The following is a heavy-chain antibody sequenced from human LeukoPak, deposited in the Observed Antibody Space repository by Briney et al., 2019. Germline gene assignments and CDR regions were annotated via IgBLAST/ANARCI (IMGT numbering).Heavy chain of an antibody. CDR3: VREGYYDSSGYLGVFDY. D-gene: IGHD3-22*01. J-gene: IGHJ4*02. CDR1: GFTFSSYA. CDR2: ISDSGSTK. V-gene: IGHV3-48*03. Sequence: PGGTLRLSCAASGFTFSSYAMSWVRQAPGKGLEWVSYISDSGSTKYYADSVKGRFTISRDNAKNSVYLQMKSLRAEDTAVYYCVREGYYDSSGYLGVFDYWGQGTLVTVSS.